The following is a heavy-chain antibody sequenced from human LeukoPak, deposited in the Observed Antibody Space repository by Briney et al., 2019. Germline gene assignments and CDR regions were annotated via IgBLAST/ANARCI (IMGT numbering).Heavy chain of an antibody. CDR2: ISGSGGST. J-gene: IGHJ1*01. V-gene: IGHV3-23*01. CDR3: AKDSGSRSPRGYFQH. D-gene: IGHD6-13*01. CDR1: EFTFSSYA. Sequence: SGGSLRLSCAASEFTFSSYAMSWVRQAPGKGLEWVSAISGSGGSTYYADSVKGRFTISRDNSKNTLYLQMNSLRAEDTAVYYCAKDSGSRSPRGYFQHWGQGTLVTVSS.